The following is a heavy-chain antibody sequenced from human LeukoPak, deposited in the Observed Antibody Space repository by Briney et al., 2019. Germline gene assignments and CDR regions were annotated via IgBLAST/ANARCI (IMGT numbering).Heavy chain of an antibody. D-gene: IGHD4-17*01. CDR2: ISSSSSYI. CDR3: ARAPGYGDHPNWLDP. J-gene: IGHJ5*02. V-gene: IGHV3-21*01. CDR1: GFTFSSYS. Sequence: GGSLRLSCAASGFTFSSYSMNWVRQAPGKGLEWVSSISSSSSYIYYADSVKGRFTISRDNAKNSLYLQMNSLRAEDTAVYYCARAPGYGDHPNWLDPWGQGTLVTVSS.